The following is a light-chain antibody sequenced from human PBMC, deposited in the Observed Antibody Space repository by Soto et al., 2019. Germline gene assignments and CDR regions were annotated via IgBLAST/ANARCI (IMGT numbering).Light chain of an antibody. CDR1: QSVSSSY. Sequence: EIVLTQSPGTLSLSPGERATLSCRASQSVSSSYLAWYQLKPGQAPRLLIYGASSRATGIPDRFSGSGSGTDFTLTISSLQPDDIATYYCQQYKSYSGPTFGGGTKVDIK. V-gene: IGKV3-20*01. CDR2: GAS. J-gene: IGKJ4*01. CDR3: QQYKSYSGPT.